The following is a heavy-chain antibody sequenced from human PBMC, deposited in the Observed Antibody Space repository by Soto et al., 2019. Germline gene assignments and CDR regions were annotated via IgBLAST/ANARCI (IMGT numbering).Heavy chain of an antibody. CDR1: GFTFSSYA. D-gene: IGHD3-3*01. V-gene: IGHV3-23*01. CDR3: AKVQSPDFWSGYYDRYFDY. J-gene: IGHJ4*02. Sequence: PGGSLRLSCAASGFTFSSYAMSWVRQAPGKGLEWVSAISGSGGSTYYADSVKGRFTISRDNSKNTLYLQMNSLRAEDTAVYYCAKVQSPDFWSGYYDRYFDYWGQGTLVTVSS. CDR2: ISGSGGST.